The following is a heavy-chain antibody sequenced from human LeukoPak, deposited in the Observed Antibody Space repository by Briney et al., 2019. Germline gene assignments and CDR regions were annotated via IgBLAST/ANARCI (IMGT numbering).Heavy chain of an antibody. V-gene: IGHV3-48*03. CDR3: ASSYWYFDL. CDR1: GFTFSSYE. Sequence: GGSLRLSCAASGFTFSSYEMNWVRQAPGKGLEWVSYISSSGSTVYYADSVKGRFTISRDNAKNSLYLQMNSLRAEDTAVYYCASSYWYFDLWGRGTLVTVSS. CDR2: ISSSGSTV. J-gene: IGHJ2*01.